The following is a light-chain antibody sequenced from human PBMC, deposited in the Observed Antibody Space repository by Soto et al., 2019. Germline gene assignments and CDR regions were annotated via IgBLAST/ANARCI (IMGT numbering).Light chain of an antibody. J-gene: IGKJ2*01. V-gene: IGKV1-33*01. Sequence: IQMTQSPSSLSASVGDRVTITCQASQDISNYLNWYQQKPGKAPKLLIYDASNLETGVPSRFSGSGSGPDFTFTISSLQPEDIATYYCKQYDNLPSYTFGQGTKLEIK. CDR2: DAS. CDR1: QDISNY. CDR3: KQYDNLPSYT.